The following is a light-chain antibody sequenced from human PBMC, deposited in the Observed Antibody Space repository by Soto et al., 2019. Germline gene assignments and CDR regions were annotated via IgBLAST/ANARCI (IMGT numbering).Light chain of an antibody. CDR2: GAS. Sequence: EIVLTQSPGTLSLSPGERVTLSCRASQSVSSSYLAWYQQKPGQAPRLLIYGASSRATGIPDRFSGSGSGTDFTLTITRLEPEDFAVYYCQHYRTSFGGGNKVEIE. CDR3: QHYRTS. CDR1: QSVSSSY. J-gene: IGKJ4*01. V-gene: IGKV3-20*01.